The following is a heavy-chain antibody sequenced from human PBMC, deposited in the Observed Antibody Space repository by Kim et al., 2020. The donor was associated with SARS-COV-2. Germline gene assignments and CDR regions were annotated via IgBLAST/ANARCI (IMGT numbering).Heavy chain of an antibody. J-gene: IGHJ4*02. V-gene: IGHV3-11*06. D-gene: IGHD6-6*01. Sequence: YADSVKGRFTISRDNANNSLYLQMNSLRSEDTAVYYCARGPRSSAYYFDYWGQGTLVTVSS. CDR3: ARGPRSSAYYFDY.